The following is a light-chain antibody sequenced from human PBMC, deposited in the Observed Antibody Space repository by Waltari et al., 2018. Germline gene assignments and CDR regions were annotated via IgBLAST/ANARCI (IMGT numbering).Light chain of an antibody. CDR1: HSVREY. V-gene: IGKV3-11*01. Sequence: EIVLTQSPATLSLSPGERATISCRASHSVREYLSWYQQRPGQAPRLLIYDASNRATGVPARFSGTGYETDFTLTINNLEPEDFAVYYCQQRISWPLTFGGGSKVEIK. J-gene: IGKJ4*01. CDR3: QQRISWPLT. CDR2: DAS.